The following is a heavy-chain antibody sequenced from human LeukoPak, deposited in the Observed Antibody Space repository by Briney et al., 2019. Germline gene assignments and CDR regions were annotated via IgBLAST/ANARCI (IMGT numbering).Heavy chain of an antibody. V-gene: IGHV3-20*04. Sequence: GGSLRLSCAASGFTFDDYGMSWVRQAPGKGLEWVSGINWNGGSTGYADSVKGRFTISRDNAKNSLYLQMNSLRAEDTALYYCARAIVTANFERYCSGGSCYRTHFDYWGQGTLVTVSS. CDR1: GFTFDDYG. CDR2: INWNGGST. D-gene: IGHD2-15*01. CDR3: ARAIVTANFERYCSGGSCYRTHFDY. J-gene: IGHJ4*02.